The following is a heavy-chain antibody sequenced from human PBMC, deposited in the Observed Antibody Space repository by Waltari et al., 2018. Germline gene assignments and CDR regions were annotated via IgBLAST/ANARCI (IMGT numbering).Heavy chain of an antibody. Sequence: EVQLVESGGGLVKPGGSLRLSCAASGFTFSSYSMNWVGQAPGKGLEWVSSISSSSSYRYYADSVKGRFLISRHNAKNSLYLQMNSLRAEDTAVYYCARDPRYCSSTSCHDYWGQGTLVTVSS. V-gene: IGHV3-21*01. CDR1: GFTFSSYS. J-gene: IGHJ4*02. CDR2: ISSSSSYR. CDR3: ARDPRYCSSTSCHDY. D-gene: IGHD2-2*01.